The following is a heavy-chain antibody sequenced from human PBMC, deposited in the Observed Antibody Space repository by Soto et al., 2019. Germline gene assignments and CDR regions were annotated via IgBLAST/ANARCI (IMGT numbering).Heavy chain of an antibody. CDR1: GGTFSSYA. V-gene: IGHV1-69*13. J-gene: IGHJ4*02. CDR2: IIPIFGTA. CDR3: ARDWDPGGLYYGSGSLIGY. D-gene: IGHD3-10*01. Sequence: SVKFSCKASGGTFSSYAISWVRQAPGQGLEWMGGIIPIFGTANYAQKFQGRVTITADESTSTAYMELSSLRSEDTAVYYCARDWDPGGLYYGSGSLIGYWGQGTLVTVSS.